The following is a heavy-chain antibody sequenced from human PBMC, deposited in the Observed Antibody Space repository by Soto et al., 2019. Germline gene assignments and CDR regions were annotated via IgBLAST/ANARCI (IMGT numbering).Heavy chain of an antibody. D-gene: IGHD6-13*01. J-gene: IGHJ3*02. V-gene: IGHV3-23*01. CDR2: SSGSGGST. CDR1: GFTFSSYA. CDR3: AKNPSLSSSSWSDAFDI. Sequence: EVQLLESGGGLVQPGGSLRLSCAASGFTFSSYAMSWVRQAPGKGLEWVSASSGSGGSTYYADSVKGRFTISRDNSKNTLSLKMHSLRAEDTAVYYCAKNPSLSSSSWSDAFDIWGQGTMVTVSS.